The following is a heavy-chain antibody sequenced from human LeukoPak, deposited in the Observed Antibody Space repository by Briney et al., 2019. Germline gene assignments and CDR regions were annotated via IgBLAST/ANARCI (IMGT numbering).Heavy chain of an antibody. V-gene: IGHV1-2*02. J-gene: IGHJ3*02. CDR3: ARYSYGYNAFDI. CDR2: INPNSGGT. D-gene: IGHD5-18*01. Sequence: GASVKVSCKASGYTFTGYYMHWVRQAPGQGLEWMGWINPNSGGTNYAQKFQGRVTMTRDTSISTAYMELSRLRSDDTAAYYCARYSYGYNAFDIWGQGTMVTVSS. CDR1: GYTFTGYY.